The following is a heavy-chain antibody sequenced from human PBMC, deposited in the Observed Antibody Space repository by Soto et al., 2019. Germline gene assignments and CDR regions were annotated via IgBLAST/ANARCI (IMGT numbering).Heavy chain of an antibody. CDR2: IYYSGST. J-gene: IGHJ6*02. D-gene: IGHD3-10*01. CDR3: ARDYYGSGSYYYGMDV. V-gene: IGHV4-31*03. Sequence: SETLSLTCTVSGGSISSGGYYWSWIRQHPGKGLEWIGYIYYSGSTYYNPSLKSRVTISVDTSNNQFSLKLSSVTAADTAVYYCARDYYGSGSYYYGMDVWGQGTTVTVSS. CDR1: GGSISSGGYY.